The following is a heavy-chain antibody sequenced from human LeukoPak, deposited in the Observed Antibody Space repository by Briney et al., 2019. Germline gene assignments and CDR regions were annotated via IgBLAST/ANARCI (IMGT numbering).Heavy chain of an antibody. CDR3: ARTHIVVVTAMDV. CDR1: GGSINSGSYY. V-gene: IGHV4-61*02. Sequence: SETLSLTCTVSGGSINSGSYYWGWVRQPGREGLEWIGRIYTSGSTNYNPSLKSRVTILVDTSKKHFSLRLSSVTAADTAVYYCARTHIVVVTAMDVWGKGTTVTVSS. D-gene: IGHD2-21*02. CDR2: IYTSGST. J-gene: IGHJ6*04.